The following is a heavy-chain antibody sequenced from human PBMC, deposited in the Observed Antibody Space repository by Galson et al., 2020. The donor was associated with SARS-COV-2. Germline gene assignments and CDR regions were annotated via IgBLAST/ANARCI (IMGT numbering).Heavy chain of an antibody. V-gene: IGHV4-31*03. D-gene: IGHD3-3*01. Sequence: ETSETLSLTCTVSGGSISSGGYYWSWIRQHPGKGLEWIGYIYYSGSTYYNPSLKSRVTISVDTSKNQFSLKLSSVTAADTAVYYCARDHDDFWSGRDGYYGMDVWGQGTTVTVSS. CDR1: GGSISSGGYY. CDR2: IYYSGST. J-gene: IGHJ6*02. CDR3: ARDHDDFWSGRDGYYGMDV.